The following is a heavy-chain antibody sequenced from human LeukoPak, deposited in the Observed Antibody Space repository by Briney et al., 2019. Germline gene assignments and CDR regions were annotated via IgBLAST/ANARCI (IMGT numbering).Heavy chain of an antibody. V-gene: IGHV1-46*01. D-gene: IGHD3-3*01. Sequence: ASVKVSCKASGYTFTSYYIHWVRQAPGQGLEWMGIMKPSSGSTSYTEKFQGRVTMTRDMSTSTVYMELSSLRSEDTAVYYCARANYDFWSGYLGHYYYYYMDVWGKGTTVTVSS. CDR1: GYTFTSYY. CDR3: ARANYDFWSGYLGHYYYYYMDV. CDR2: MKPSSGST. J-gene: IGHJ6*03.